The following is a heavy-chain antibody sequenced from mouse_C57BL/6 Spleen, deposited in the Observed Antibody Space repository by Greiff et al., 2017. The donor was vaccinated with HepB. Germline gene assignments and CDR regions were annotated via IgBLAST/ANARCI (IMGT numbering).Heavy chain of an antibody. V-gene: IGHV1-72*01. Sequence: VKLVESGAELVKPGASVKLSCKASGYTFTSYWMHWVKQRPGRGLEWIGRIDPNSGGTKYTEKFKSKDTLTVDKPSSTAYMQLSSLTSEDSAVYYCARSGCAYYINPYAMDYWGQGTSVTVSS. CDR2: IDPNSGGT. CDR1: GYTFTSYW. J-gene: IGHJ4*01. CDR3: ARSGCAYYINPYAMDY. D-gene: IGHD2-5*01.